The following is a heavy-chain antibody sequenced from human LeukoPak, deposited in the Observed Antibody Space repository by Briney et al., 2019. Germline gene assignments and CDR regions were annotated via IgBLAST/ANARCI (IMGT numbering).Heavy chain of an antibody. Sequence: PGGSLRLSCAASGFTFSNYAMNWVRQAPGQGLEWVSSISSSSKYIYYADSVEGRFTISRDNAENSLFLQMNSLRAEDTAVYYCARGIYGSGSYYSDYWGQGTLVTVSS. CDR1: GFTFSNYA. J-gene: IGHJ4*02. D-gene: IGHD3-10*01. CDR2: ISSSSKYI. CDR3: ARGIYGSGSYYSDY. V-gene: IGHV3-21*01.